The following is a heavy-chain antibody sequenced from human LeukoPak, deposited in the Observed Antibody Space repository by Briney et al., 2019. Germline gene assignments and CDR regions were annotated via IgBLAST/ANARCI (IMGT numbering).Heavy chain of an antibody. V-gene: IGHV3-13*01. CDR2: IGTAGEI. Sequence: GGSLRLSCAASGFTFSSYDIHWVRQATGKGLEWVSGIGTAGEIYYPGSVKGRFTISRENAKNSLYLQMNSPRAGDTAVYYCARAAYSSTWYSRYFDLWGRGTLVTVSS. CDR1: GFTFSSYD. CDR3: ARAAYSSTWYSRYFDL. J-gene: IGHJ2*01. D-gene: IGHD6-13*01.